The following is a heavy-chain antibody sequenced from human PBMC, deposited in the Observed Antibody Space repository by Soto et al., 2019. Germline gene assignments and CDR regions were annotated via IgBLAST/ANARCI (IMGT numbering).Heavy chain of an antibody. J-gene: IGHJ5*02. CDR2: ISPYTDDP. Sequence: QGQLVQSGVEVKKPGASVKVSCSASVNTFTNFGVTWVRQAPGQGLEWMGWISPYTDDPSYAQKFQCRVTMTIDTSTRTDYLDLRSLTSHDTAVDDCTRVIPGAEAWFPPWGQGTLVTVSS. D-gene: IGHD2-2*01. CDR1: VNTFTNFG. V-gene: IGHV1-18*01. CDR3: TRVIPGAEAWFPP.